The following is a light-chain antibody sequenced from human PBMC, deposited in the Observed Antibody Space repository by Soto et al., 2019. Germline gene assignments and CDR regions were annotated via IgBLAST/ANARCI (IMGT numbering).Light chain of an antibody. Sequence: EIIMTQSPATLSVSPGEGATLSCRTSHSISTNLAWYQHKRGQSPRLLVYGASTRATGVPARFSGSGSGAEFTLSISSHQSEDFAFYYCQQDNSSPTFGGGTKVEIK. CDR2: GAS. CDR1: HSISTN. CDR3: QQDNSSPT. V-gene: IGKV3-15*01. J-gene: IGKJ4*01.